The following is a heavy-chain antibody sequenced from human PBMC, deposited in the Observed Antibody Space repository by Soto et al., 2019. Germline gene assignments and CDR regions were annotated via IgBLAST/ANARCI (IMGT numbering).Heavy chain of an antibody. CDR3: AREPYWGYASRGYKGPSAIDI. J-gene: IGHJ3*02. CDR1: GYTFTGYY. CDR2: INPNSGGR. V-gene: IGHV1-2*04. D-gene: IGHD3-22*01. Sequence: QVQLVQSGAEVKKPGASVKVSCKASGYTFTGYYMHWVRQAPGQGLEWMGWINPNSGGRNYAQKFQGWVTMTRYTYVSAAYMELSRLRSDDTVVYYCAREPYWGYASRGYKGPSAIDIWGQGTMVTVSS.